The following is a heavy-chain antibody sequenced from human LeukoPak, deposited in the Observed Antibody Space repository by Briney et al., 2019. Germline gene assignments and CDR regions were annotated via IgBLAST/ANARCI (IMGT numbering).Heavy chain of an antibody. Sequence: PSETLSLTCTVSGGSISRSRDYWGWIRQPPGKGLEWIGEINHSGSTNYNPSLKSRVTISVDTSKNQFSLKLSSVTAADTAVYYCARHIQGGSWLYYYYMDVWGKGTTVTISS. V-gene: IGHV4-39*01. CDR2: INHSGST. CDR3: ARHIQGGSWLYYYYMDV. D-gene: IGHD6-13*01. J-gene: IGHJ6*03. CDR1: GGSISRSRDY.